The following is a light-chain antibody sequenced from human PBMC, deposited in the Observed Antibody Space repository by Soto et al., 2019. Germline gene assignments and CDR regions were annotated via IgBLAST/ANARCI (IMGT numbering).Light chain of an antibody. Sequence: QSALTQPTSASGSPGQSVTISCTGTSSDVGGYNYVSWYQQHPGKAPKLMIYEGSKRPSGVSNRFSGSKSGNTASLTISGLQAEDEADYYCCSYAGSSTFGPYVFGTGTKLTVL. CDR1: SSDVGGYNY. CDR3: CSYAGSSTFGPYV. CDR2: EGS. J-gene: IGLJ1*01. V-gene: IGLV2-23*03.